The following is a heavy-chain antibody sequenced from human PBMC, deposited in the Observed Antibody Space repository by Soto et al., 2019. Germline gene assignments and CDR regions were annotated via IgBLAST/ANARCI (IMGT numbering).Heavy chain of an antibody. J-gene: IGHJ4*02. D-gene: IGHD4-17*01. CDR1: GYTFTSYY. CDR2: INPSGGST. CDR3: ASWAEQNNDYGGTFAY. Sequence: GASVKVSCKASGYTFTSYYMHWVRQAPVQGLEWMGIINPSGGSTSYAQKFQGRVTMTRDTSTSTVYMELSSLRSEDTAVYYCASWAEQNNDYGGTFAYWGQGTLVTVSS. V-gene: IGHV1-46*01.